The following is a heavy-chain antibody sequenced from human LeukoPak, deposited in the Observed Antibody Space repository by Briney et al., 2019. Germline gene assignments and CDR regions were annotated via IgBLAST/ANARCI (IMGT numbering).Heavy chain of an antibody. CDR3: AYRPPGDESFDI. V-gene: IGHV1-24*01. J-gene: IGHJ3*02. CDR1: GHTLSGLA. Sequence: GASVKVSCKVSGHTLSGLAMHWVRQATGKGLEWMGGSDPEDGETIYAQKFKGRVTMTEDTATDTAYMELRNLRSEDTAVYYCAYRPPGDESFDIWGQGTLVTVSS. CDR2: SDPEDGET. D-gene: IGHD3-16*01.